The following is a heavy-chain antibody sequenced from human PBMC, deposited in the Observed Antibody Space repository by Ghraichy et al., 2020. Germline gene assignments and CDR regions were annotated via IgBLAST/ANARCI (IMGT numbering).Heavy chain of an antibody. J-gene: IGHJ6*02. CDR3: TRDPRWYYGMAV. Sequence: GGSLRLSCAASGFTSNSYWMNWVRQAPGKGLEWVANIKLDGSEKYYVDSVRGRFTISRDNANNSLYLQMSSLRAEDTAVYYCTRDPRWYYGMAVWGQGTTVTVSS. CDR1: GFTSNSYW. CDR2: IKLDGSEK. D-gene: IGHD2-15*01. V-gene: IGHV3-7*01.